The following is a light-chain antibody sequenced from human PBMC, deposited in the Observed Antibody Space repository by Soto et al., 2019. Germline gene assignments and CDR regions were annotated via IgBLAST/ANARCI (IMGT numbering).Light chain of an antibody. V-gene: IGLV2-23*02. CDR3: CSYAGGATYV. J-gene: IGLJ1*01. CDR1: ISDVGTYNL. Sequence: QSALTQPASVSGSPGQSITISCTGTISDVGTYNLVSWFQQHPGKAPKLMIFEVSERPSGVSNRFSGSKSGNAASLTISGLQAEDEADYYCCSYAGGATYVFGTGTKLTVL. CDR2: EVS.